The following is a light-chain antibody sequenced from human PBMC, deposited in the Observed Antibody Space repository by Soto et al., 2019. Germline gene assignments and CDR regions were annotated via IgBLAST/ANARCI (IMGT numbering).Light chain of an antibody. J-gene: IGKJ4*01. CDR1: QSVRSN. V-gene: IGKV3-15*01. Sequence: ILLTQSPGTLSLSPGDRVTLSCRASQSVRSNSAWYQQKPGQVPRLLFYGASTRATGVPARFSGSGYETEFTLTIRSLQSEDFAVYYCKQYNSWPLTFGGGTKVDIK. CDR3: KQYNSWPLT. CDR2: GAS.